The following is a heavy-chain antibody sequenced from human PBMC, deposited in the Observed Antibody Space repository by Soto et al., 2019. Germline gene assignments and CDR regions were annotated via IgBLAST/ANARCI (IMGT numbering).Heavy chain of an antibody. Sequence: EVQLLESGGGLVQPGGYLRLSCAASGFTFNNYAMTWVRQAPGKGLEWVSAISGGGDTTSYADSVKGRFTVSRDGSKNTVYLQMSSLRAEDTALYYCAKGRGGSGSLTPRVDFLGQGTLVTVSS. CDR1: GFTFNNYA. J-gene: IGHJ4*02. CDR2: ISGGGDTT. V-gene: IGHV3-23*01. D-gene: IGHD3-10*01. CDR3: AKGRGGSGSLTPRVDF.